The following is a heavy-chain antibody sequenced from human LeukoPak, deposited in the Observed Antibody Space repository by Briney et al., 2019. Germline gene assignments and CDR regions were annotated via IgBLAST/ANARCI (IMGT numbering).Heavy chain of an antibody. D-gene: IGHD6-19*01. J-gene: IGHJ4*02. V-gene: IGHV3-7*01. CDR1: GFTFSSYS. CDR3: ARAVGIAVAYYFDY. CDR2: IKQDGSEK. Sequence: GGSLRLSCAASGFTFSSYSMNWVRQAPGKGLEWVANIKQDGSEKYYVDSVKGRFTISRDNAKNSLYLQMNSLRAEDTAVYYCARAVGIAVAYYFDYWGQGTLVTVSS.